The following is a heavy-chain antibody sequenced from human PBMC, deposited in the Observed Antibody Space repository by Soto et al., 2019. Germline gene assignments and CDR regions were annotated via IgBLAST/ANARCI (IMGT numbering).Heavy chain of an antibody. CDR3: ARALGYSYGRGDHLGMDV. D-gene: IGHD5-18*01. J-gene: IGHJ6*02. CDR1: GFTFSSYW. V-gene: IGHV3-74*01. Sequence: GGSLRLSCAASGFTFSSYWMHWVRQAPGKGLVWVSRINSDGSSTSHADSVKGRFTISRDNAKNTLYLQMNSLRAEDTAVYYCARALGYSYGRGDHLGMDVWGQGTTVTVSS. CDR2: INSDGSST.